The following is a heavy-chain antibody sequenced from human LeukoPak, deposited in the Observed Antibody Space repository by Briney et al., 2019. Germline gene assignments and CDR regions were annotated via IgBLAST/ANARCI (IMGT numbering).Heavy chain of an antibody. CDR1: GFTFSSYA. CDR3: ATEGGSGSYYSRDPFDY. Sequence: GGSLRLSCAASGFTFSSYAMSWVRQAPGKGLEWVSAISGSGGSTYYADSVKGRFTISRDNSKNTLYLQMNSLRAEDTALYYCATEGGSGSYYSRDPFDYWGQGTLVTVSS. D-gene: IGHD3-10*01. V-gene: IGHV3-23*01. CDR2: ISGSGGST. J-gene: IGHJ4*02.